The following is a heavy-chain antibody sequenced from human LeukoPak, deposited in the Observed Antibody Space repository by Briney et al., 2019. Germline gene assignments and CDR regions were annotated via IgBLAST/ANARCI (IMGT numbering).Heavy chain of an antibody. CDR1: GYTLTELS. V-gene: IGHV1-8*01. CDR3: ARGPIHSQYYTEFDY. CDR2: MNPNSGNT. D-gene: IGHD2/OR15-2a*01. Sequence: ASVKVSCKVSGYTLTELSMHWVRQAPGKGLEWMGWMNPNSGNTGYAQKFQGRVTMTRNTSISTAYMELSSLRSEDTAVYYCARGPIHSQYYTEFDYWGQGTLVTVSS. J-gene: IGHJ4*02.